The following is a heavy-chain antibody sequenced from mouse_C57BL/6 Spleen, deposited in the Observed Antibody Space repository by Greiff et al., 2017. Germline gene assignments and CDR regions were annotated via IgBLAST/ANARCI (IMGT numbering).Heavy chain of an antibody. CDR3: AMGIYYGYDDDY. V-gene: IGHV1-74*01. Sequence: QVQLQQPGAELVKPGASVKVSCKASGYTFTSYWMHWVKQRPGQGLEWIGRIHPSDNDTNYNQKFKGKATLTVDKSSSTAYMQLSSLTSEDSAVYYCAMGIYYGYDDDYWGQGTTLTVSS. CDR2: IHPSDNDT. CDR1: GYTFTSYW. J-gene: IGHJ2*01. D-gene: IGHD2-2*01.